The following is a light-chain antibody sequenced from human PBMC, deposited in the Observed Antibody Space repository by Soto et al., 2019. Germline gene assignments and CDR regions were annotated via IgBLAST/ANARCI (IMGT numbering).Light chain of an antibody. V-gene: IGKV3-15*01. CDR2: LAS. J-gene: IGKJ1*01. Sequence: VLTQSPATLSVSPGERATLSCRASQSVSNNLAWYQQTPGQSPRLLFYLASTRAPGIPARFSAGGSGTEFTLTISSLQPDDFATYYCQQYSTYTPRTFGQGTKVDI. CDR3: QQYSTYTPRT. CDR1: QSVSNN.